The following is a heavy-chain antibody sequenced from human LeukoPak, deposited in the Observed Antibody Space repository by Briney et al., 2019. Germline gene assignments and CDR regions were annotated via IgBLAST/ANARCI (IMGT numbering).Heavy chain of an antibody. D-gene: IGHD2-2*01. Sequence: SVKVSCKASGGTFSSYAISWVRQAPGQGLEWMGGIIPILGIANYAQKFQGRVTITADKSTSTAYMELSSLRSEDTAVYYCARDYGYCSSTSCHYYGMDVWGQGTTVTVSS. CDR3: ARDYGYCSSTSCHYYGMDV. CDR1: GGTFSSYA. J-gene: IGHJ6*02. V-gene: IGHV1-69*10. CDR2: IIPILGIA.